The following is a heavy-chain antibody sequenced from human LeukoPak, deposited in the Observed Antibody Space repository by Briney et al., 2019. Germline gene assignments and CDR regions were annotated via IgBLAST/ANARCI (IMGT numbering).Heavy chain of an antibody. V-gene: IGHV1-69*13. CDR2: IIPIFGTA. CDR1: GGTFISYA. Sequence: ASVKVSCKASGGTFISYAISWVRQAPGQGLEWMGGIIPIFGTANYAQKFQGRVTITADESTSTAYMELSSLRSEDTAVYYCARDRNGYDFWFSAYYGMDVWGQGTTVTVSS. J-gene: IGHJ6*02. CDR3: ARDRNGYDFWFSAYYGMDV. D-gene: IGHD3-3*01.